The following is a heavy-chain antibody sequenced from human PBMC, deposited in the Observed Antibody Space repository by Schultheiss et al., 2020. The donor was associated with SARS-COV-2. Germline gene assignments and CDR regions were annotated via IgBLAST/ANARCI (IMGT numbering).Heavy chain of an antibody. CDR1: GYTFTNYG. D-gene: IGHD6-19*01. CDR2: INPNSGGT. J-gene: IGHJ4*02. Sequence: ASVKVSCKTSGYTFTNYGINWVRKVPGRGLGWMAWINPNSGGTNYAQKFQGWVTMTRDTSISTAYMELSRLRSDDTAVYYCAREGAGFYFDYWGQGTLVTVSS. V-gene: IGHV1-2*04. CDR3: AREGAGFYFDY.